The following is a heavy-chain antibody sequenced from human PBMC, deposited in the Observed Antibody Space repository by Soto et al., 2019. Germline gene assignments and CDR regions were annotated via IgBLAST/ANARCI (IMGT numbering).Heavy chain of an antibody. V-gene: IGHV3-23*01. D-gene: IGHD6-19*01. CDR1: GFTFSSYA. CDR3: AKVTRLYSSGWREAHY. CDR2: ISGSGGST. Sequence: GGSLRLSCAASGFTFSSYAMSWVRQAPGKGLEWVSAISGSGGSTYYADSVKGRFTISRDNSKNTLYLQMNSLRAEDTAVYYCAKVTRLYSSGWREAHYWGQGTLVTVSS. J-gene: IGHJ4*02.